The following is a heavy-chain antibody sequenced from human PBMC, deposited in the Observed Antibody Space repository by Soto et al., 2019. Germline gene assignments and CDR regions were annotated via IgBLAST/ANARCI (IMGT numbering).Heavy chain of an antibody. CDR1: GHSFTSYW. Sequence: GESLKISCKGSGHSFTSYWISWVRQMPGKGLEWMGRIDPSDSYTNYSPSFQGHVTISADKSIRTAYLQWSSLKASDTAMYYCVGSYCSSTSCRRYYYYFGMDVWGQGTTVTVSS. J-gene: IGHJ6*02. D-gene: IGHD2-2*01. V-gene: IGHV5-10-1*01. CDR3: VGSYCSSTSCRRYYYYFGMDV. CDR2: IDPSDSYT.